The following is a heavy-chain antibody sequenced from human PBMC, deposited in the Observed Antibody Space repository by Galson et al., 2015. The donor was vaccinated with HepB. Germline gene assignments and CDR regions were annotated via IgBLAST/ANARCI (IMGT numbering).Heavy chain of an antibody. CDR3: ARARGLGVGDSPYTGWFDP. Sequence: SLRLSCAASGFTFSGYYMTWIRQAPGKGLEWLSYISTSGSTIYYADSVKGRFTISRDNAEKSLYLQMSSMRVDDTAVYYCARARGLGVGDSPYTGWFDPWGQGTLVTVSS. CDR1: GFTFSGYY. D-gene: IGHD3-10*01. J-gene: IGHJ5*02. CDR2: ISTSGSTI. V-gene: IGHV3-11*01.